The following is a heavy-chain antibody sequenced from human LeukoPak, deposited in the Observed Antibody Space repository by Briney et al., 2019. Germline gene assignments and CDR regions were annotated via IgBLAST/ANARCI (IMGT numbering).Heavy chain of an antibody. CDR3: ARDQNVEYCSGGSCDFYHYGMDV. D-gene: IGHD2-15*01. Sequence: SETLSLTCTVSGGSISNYYWSWIRQSPGRGLEWIGYIYYSGSTNYNPSLKSRVTISVDTSKNQFSLKLSSVTAADTAIYYCARDQNVEYCSGGSCDFYHYGMDVWGQGTTVTVSS. CDR2: IYYSGST. V-gene: IGHV4-59*01. CDR1: GGSISNYY. J-gene: IGHJ6*02.